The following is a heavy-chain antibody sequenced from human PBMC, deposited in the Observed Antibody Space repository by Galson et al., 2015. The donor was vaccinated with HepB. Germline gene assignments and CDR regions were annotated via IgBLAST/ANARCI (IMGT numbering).Heavy chain of an antibody. V-gene: IGHV3-73*01. CDR1: GFTFSGSA. Sequence: SLRLSCAASGFTFSGSAMHWVRQASGKGLEWVGRIRSKANSYATAYAASVKGRFTISRDDSKNTAYLQMNSLKTEDTAVYYCTSRLGSMDVWGQGTTVTVSS. CDR3: TSRLGSMDV. D-gene: IGHD3-10*01. CDR2: IRSKANSYAT. J-gene: IGHJ6*02.